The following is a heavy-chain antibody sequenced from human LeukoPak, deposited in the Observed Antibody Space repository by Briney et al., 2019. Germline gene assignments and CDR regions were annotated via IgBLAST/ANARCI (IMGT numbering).Heavy chain of an antibody. J-gene: IGHJ4*02. CDR2: IKQDGSEK. Sequence: GGSLRLSCAASGFTFSSYWMSWVRQAPGKGLEWVANIKQDGSEKYYVDSVKGRFTISRDNAKNSLYLQMNSLRAEDTAVYYCARERSSSSSFFDYWGQGTLVTVSS. V-gene: IGHV3-7*01. CDR3: ARERSSSSSFFDY. CDR1: GFTFSSYW. D-gene: IGHD6-6*01.